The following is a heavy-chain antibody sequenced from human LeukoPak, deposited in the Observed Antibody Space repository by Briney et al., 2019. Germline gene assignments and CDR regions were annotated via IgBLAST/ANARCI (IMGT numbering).Heavy chain of an antibody. CDR1: GFTFSSYE. CDR2: ISSSGSTI. D-gene: IGHD5-18*01. Sequence: GGSLRLSCAASGFTFSSYEMNWVRQAPGKGLEWVSYISSSGSTIYYADSVKGRFTISRDNAKNSLYLQMNSLGAEDTAVYYCARAGYSYGYFDYWGQGTLVTVSS. CDR3: ARAGYSYGYFDY. J-gene: IGHJ4*02. V-gene: IGHV3-48*03.